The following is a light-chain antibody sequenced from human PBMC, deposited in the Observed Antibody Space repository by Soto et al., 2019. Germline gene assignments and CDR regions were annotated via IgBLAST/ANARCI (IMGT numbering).Light chain of an antibody. CDR2: WAS. Sequence: DIVMTQSPDSLAVPLGERATINCWSSQSVFWNSNKKNYFAWYQQKAGQPPKLLIYWASTRESGVPDRFSGSGSGTHFTLTISSLQAEDVAIYYCQQYFGSPWTFGQGTKVEIK. J-gene: IGKJ1*01. V-gene: IGKV4-1*01. CDR3: QQYFGSPWT. CDR1: QSVFWNSNKKNY.